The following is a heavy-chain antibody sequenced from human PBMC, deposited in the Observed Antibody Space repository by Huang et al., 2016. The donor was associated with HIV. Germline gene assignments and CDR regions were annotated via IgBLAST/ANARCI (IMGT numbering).Heavy chain of an antibody. V-gene: IGHV1-46*01. CDR1: GYTFSSSF. J-gene: IGHJ4*02. CDR3: ARLGPHRSRSYFDY. D-gene: IGHD7-27*01. CDR2: INTSSGVT. Sequence: QVQLVQSGAEVKKPGASVKVSCKASGYTFSSSFLHWVRQAPGQGPEWLGRINTSSGVTTYAQKLQGRRTMTRETCTSTSYMELRSLRSEDTAVYYCARLGPHRSRSYFDYWGQGTLVTVSS.